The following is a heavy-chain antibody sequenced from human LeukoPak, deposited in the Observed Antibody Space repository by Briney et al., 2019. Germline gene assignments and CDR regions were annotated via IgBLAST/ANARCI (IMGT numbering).Heavy chain of an antibody. CDR2: MHPNSGDT. CDR3: ARVSPSGTSIDFDY. D-gene: IGHD6-13*01. J-gene: IGHJ4*02. V-gene: IGHV1-8*01. CDR1: GYTFTSYD. Sequence: ASVKVSCKASGYTFTSYDIHWVRQATGRGLEWMGWMHPNSGDTGYAQKFQGRVTMTRDTSISTAYLELSSLRSEDTAVYYCARVSPSGTSIDFDYWGQGTLVTVSS.